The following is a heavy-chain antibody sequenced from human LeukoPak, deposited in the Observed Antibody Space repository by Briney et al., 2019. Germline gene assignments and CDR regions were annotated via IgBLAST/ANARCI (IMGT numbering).Heavy chain of an antibody. V-gene: IGHV3-23*01. Sequence: GGSLRLSCAASGFTFSSYAMSWVRQAPGKGLEWVSAISGSGGSTYYADSVKGRFTISRDNSKNTLYLQMNSLRAEDTAVYYCGKDPSGILTGYYDYWGQGTLVTVSS. CDR3: GKDPSGILTGYYDY. CDR1: GFTFSSYA. D-gene: IGHD3-9*01. J-gene: IGHJ4*02. CDR2: ISGSGGST.